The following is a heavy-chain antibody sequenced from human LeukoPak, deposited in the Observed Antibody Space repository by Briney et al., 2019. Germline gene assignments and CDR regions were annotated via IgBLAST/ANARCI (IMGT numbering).Heavy chain of an antibody. V-gene: IGHV3-30*02. J-gene: IGHJ4*02. CDR1: GFTFRNYG. Sequence: GGSLRLSCAASGFTFRNYGMHWVRQAPGKGLEWVAFIRYDGSNKYYADSVKGRFTISRDNSKDTLYLQMNSLRAEDTAVYYCAKEYGSGSYYPYWGQGTLVTVSS. CDR3: AKEYGSGSYYPY. CDR2: IRYDGSNK. D-gene: IGHD3-10*01.